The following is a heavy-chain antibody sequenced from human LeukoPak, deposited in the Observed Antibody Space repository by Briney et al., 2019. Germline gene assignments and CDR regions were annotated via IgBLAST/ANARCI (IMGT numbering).Heavy chain of an antibody. D-gene: IGHD4-17*01. CDR2: INTNTGNP. CDR3: ATMGYGGYARDAFDI. J-gene: IGHJ3*02. CDR1: GYTFTSYA. V-gene: IGHV7-4-1*02. Sequence: ASVKVSCKASGYTFTSYAMNWVRQAPGQGLEWMGWINTNTGNPTYAQGFTGRFVFSLDTSVSTAYLQISSLKAEDTAVYYCATMGYGGYARDAFDIWGQGTMVTVSS.